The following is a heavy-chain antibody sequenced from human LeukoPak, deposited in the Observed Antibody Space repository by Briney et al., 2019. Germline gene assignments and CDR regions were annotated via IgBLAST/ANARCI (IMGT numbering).Heavy chain of an antibody. CDR1: GGSISSGGYY. J-gene: IGHJ3*02. Sequence: SETLSLTCTVSGGSISSGGYYWSWIRQPPGKGLEWIGYIYHSGSTYYNPSLKSRVTISVDRSKNQFSLKLSSVTAADTAVYYCARVQASSCAFDIWGQGTMVTVSS. CDR3: ARVQASSCAFDI. D-gene: IGHD3-16*02. V-gene: IGHV4-30-2*01. CDR2: IYHSGST.